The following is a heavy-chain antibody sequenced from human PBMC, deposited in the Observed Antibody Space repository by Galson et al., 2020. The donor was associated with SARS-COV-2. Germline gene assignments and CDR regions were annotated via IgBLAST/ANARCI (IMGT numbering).Heavy chain of an antibody. CDR1: GYSFTSYY. V-gene: IGHV1-46*01. D-gene: IGHD1-26*01. CDR3: AGAVRIVGATVTFDY. Sequence: ASVKVSCKASGYSFTSYYIHWVRQAPGQGLEWMGMINPSGGVTSYAQMFQGRVTMTRDTATSTVYMEMTSLRSEDRAVYYCAGAVRIVGATVTFDYWGQGTLVTVSS. CDR2: INPSGGVT. J-gene: IGHJ4*02.